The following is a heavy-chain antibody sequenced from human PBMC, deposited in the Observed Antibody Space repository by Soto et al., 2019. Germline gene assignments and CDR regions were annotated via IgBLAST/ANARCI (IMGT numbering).Heavy chain of an antibody. Sequence: SETLSLTCTVSGGSISSYYWSWIRQPPGKGLEWIGYIYYSGSTNYNPSLKSRVTISVDTSKNQFSLKLSSVTAADTAVYYCASTRSPYCSGGSCYSDYFDYWGQGTLVTVSS. J-gene: IGHJ4*02. CDR1: GGSISSYY. CDR3: ASTRSPYCSGGSCYSDYFDY. D-gene: IGHD2-15*01. V-gene: IGHV4-59*08. CDR2: IYYSGST.